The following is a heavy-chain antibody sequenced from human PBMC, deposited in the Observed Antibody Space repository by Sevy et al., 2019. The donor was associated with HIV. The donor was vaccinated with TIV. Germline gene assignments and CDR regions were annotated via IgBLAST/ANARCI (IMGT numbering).Heavy chain of an antibody. J-gene: IGHJ4*02. CDR2: IRYDGSNK. V-gene: IGHV3-30*02. Sequence: GGSLRLSCAASGFTFSSYGMHWVRQAPGKGLEWVAFIRYDGSNKYYADSVKGRFTISRDNCKNTLYLQMNSLRAEDTAVYYCAKGTPQLGSYLDYWGQRTLVTVSS. CDR1: GFTFSSYG. CDR3: AKGTPQLGSYLDY. D-gene: IGHD6-6*01.